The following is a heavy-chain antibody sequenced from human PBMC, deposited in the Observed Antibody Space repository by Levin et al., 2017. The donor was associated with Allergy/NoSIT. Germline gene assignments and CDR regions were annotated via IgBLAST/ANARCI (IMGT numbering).Heavy chain of an antibody. Sequence: SETLSLTCAVSGGSFSTHYWSWIRQPPGKGLEWIGYIYYSGSTNYNPSLKSRVTISVDTSKNQFSLRLNSVTAADTAVYYCARNDYGDYRDWPGTYFEYWGQGILVTVSS. CDR1: GGSFSTHY. CDR3: ARNDYGDYRDWPGTYFEY. V-gene: IGHV4-59*08. CDR2: IYYSGST. D-gene: IGHD4-17*01. J-gene: IGHJ4*02.